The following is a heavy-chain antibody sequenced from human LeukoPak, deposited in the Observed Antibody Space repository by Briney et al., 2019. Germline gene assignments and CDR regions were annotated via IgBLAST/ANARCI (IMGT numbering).Heavy chain of an antibody. V-gene: IGHV1-2*02. CDR1: GYTFTGYY. CDR2: INPNTGGT. J-gene: IGHJ6*02. Sequence: ASVKVSCKASGYTFTGYYMHWVRQAPGQGLEWVGWINPNTGGTNYAQRFQGRVTMTGDTSISTAYMELSRLRSDDTAVYYCARALRATVTTIPTYYYYYGMDVWGQGTTVTVSS. D-gene: IGHD4-17*01. CDR3: ARALRATVTTIPTYYYYYGMDV.